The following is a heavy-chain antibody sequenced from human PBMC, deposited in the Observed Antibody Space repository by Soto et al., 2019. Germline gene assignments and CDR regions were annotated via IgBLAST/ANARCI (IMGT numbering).Heavy chain of an antibody. CDR2: ISYDGTNK. J-gene: IGHJ6*02. CDR3: ARGFCSGGSCYSYYYGMDV. CDR1: GVTFSSHA. D-gene: IGHD2-15*01. V-gene: IGHV3-30-3*01. Sequence: QVQLVESGGGVVQPGRSLRLSCAASGVTFSSHAMHWVRQAPGKGLEWVTVISYDGTNKYYADSVKGRFTISRDNCKNTLFLKMNSLRAEDTAVYYCARGFCSGGSCYSYYYGMDVWGRGTTVTVSS.